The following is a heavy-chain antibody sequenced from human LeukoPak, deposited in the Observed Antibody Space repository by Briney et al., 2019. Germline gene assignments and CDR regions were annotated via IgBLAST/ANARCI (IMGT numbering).Heavy chain of an antibody. Sequence: PSETLSLTCSVSGYSISSGYYWGWIRQPPGKGLEWIGSIYHSGSTNYNPSLKSRVTISVDTSKNQFSLKLSSVTAEDTAVYYCARVGSSSHPYTLWGQGTLVTVSS. CDR2: IYHSGST. V-gene: IGHV4-38-2*02. D-gene: IGHD6-6*01. CDR3: ARVGSSSHPYTL. CDR1: GYSISSGYY. J-gene: IGHJ4*02.